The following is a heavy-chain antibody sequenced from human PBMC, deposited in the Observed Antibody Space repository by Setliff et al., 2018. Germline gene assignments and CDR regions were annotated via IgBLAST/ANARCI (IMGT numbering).Heavy chain of an antibody. J-gene: IGHJ5*02. CDR1: GGSISSSSYY. V-gene: IGHV4-39*07. D-gene: IGHD3-3*01. CDR3: ARAGPTVTFFRVLVISWWDP. CDR2: IYYSGST. Sequence: SETLSLTCTVSGGSISSSSYYWGWIRQPPGKGLEWIGSIYYSGSTYYNPSLKSRVSISVDTSKNQFSLKLSSVTAADTATYYCARAGPTVTFFRVLVISWWDPWGQGSLVTVSS.